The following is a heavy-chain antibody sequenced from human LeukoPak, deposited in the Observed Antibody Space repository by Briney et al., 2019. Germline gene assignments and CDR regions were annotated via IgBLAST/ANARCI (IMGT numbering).Heavy chain of an antibody. J-gene: IGHJ3*02. D-gene: IGHD6-13*01. Sequence: KPSETLSLTCAVYGGSFSGYYWSWIRQPPGKELEWIGEINHSGSTNYNPSLKSRVTISVDTSRNQFSLKLSSVTAADTAVYYCARMPIAAAGNAFDIWGQGTMVTVSS. CDR3: ARMPIAAAGNAFDI. CDR1: GGSFSGYY. CDR2: INHSGST. V-gene: IGHV4-34*01.